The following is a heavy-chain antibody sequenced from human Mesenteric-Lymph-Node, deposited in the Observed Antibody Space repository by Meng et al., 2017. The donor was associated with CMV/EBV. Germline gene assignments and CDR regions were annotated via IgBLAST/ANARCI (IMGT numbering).Heavy chain of an antibody. Sequence: ASVKVSCKASGYTFTSYGNSWVRQAPGQGLEWMGWISAYNGNTNYAQKLQGRVTMTTDTSTSTAYMELRSLRSDDTAVYYCAREQRPTYYYYGMDVWGQGTTVTVSS. D-gene: IGHD6-25*01. CDR3: AREQRPTYYYYGMDV. V-gene: IGHV1-18*01. CDR2: ISAYNGNT. J-gene: IGHJ6*02. CDR1: GYTFTSYG.